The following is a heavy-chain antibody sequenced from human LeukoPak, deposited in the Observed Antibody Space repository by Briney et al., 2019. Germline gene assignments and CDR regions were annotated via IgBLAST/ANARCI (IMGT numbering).Heavy chain of an antibody. V-gene: IGHV3-30-3*01. CDR2: ISRDGSNE. Sequence: GGSLRLSCAASGFTFSNYAMHWVRQAPGKGLEWVARISRDGSNEHYADSVKGRFTISRDNSRNTLYLQVNSLRTEDTAVYYCARDGDYSFGYGKDYWGQGTLVTVSS. J-gene: IGHJ4*02. CDR1: GFTFSNYA. CDR3: ARDGDYSFGYGKDY. D-gene: IGHD5-18*01.